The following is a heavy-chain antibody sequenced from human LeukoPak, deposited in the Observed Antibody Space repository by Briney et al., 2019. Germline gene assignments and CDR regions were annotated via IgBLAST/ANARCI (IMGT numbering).Heavy chain of an antibody. D-gene: IGHD3-10*01. Sequence: GGSLRLACAASGFTFSSYGMHWVRQAPGKGLEWVAVISYDGSNKYYADSVQGRVTISRENSKNTLYLQMNSLRAEDTAVYYCAKGDLLLWFGELYGMDVWGQGTTVTVFS. CDR3: AKGDLLLWFGELYGMDV. CDR1: GFTFSSYG. CDR2: ISYDGSNK. J-gene: IGHJ6*02. V-gene: IGHV3-30*18.